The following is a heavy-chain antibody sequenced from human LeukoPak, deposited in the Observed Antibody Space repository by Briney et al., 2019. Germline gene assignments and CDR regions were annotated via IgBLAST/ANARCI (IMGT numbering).Heavy chain of an antibody. D-gene: IGHD1-26*01. J-gene: IGHJ6*03. CDR1: GFTFSSSW. V-gene: IGHV3-7*03. Sequence: GGSLRLSCAASGFTFSSSWMTWVRQAPGKGLEWVASIREDGSEKTSVDSVKGRFTISRGNAKNSLYLQMDSLRAEDTAVYYCAKGANYYYYYYMDVWGKGTTVTISS. CDR3: AKGANYYYYYYMDV. CDR2: IREDGSEK.